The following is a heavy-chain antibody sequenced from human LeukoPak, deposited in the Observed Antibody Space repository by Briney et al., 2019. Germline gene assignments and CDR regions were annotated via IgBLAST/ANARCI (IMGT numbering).Heavy chain of an antibody. CDR2: INLDGSQK. CDR3: ARKRPNYFDY. CDR1: GFTFSNYW. J-gene: IGHJ4*02. V-gene: IGHV3-7*01. Sequence: PWGSLRLSCAASGFTFSNYWMAWVRQAPGKGPEWVANINLDGSQKYYVDSVKGRFTISRDNVENSLYLQMNSLRAEDTALYYCARKRPNYFDYWGQGTLVTVSS.